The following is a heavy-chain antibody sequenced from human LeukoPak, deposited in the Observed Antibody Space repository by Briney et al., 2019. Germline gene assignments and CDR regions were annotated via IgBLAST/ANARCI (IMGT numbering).Heavy chain of an antibody. D-gene: IGHD2-2*01. CDR3: ARALSNIIVPVAITY. J-gene: IGHJ4*02. V-gene: IGHV1-69*13. CDR2: IIPIFGTA. Sequence: SVKVSCKASGGTFSSYAISWVRQAPGQGVEWMGGIIPIFGTANYAQKFQGRVTITADESTSTAYMELSSLRSEDTAVYYCARALSNIIVPVAITYWGQGTLVTVSS. CDR1: GGTFSSYA.